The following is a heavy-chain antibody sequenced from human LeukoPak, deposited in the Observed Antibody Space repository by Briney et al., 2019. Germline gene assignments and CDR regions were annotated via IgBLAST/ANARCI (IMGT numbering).Heavy chain of an antibody. Sequence: SETLSLTCTVSGGSISSYYRSWIRQPPGKGLEWIGYIYYSGSNNYNPSLKSRVTISVDTSKNQFSLKLSSVTAADTAVYYCARGEDYYDSSGYLYFDYWGQGTLVTVSS. V-gene: IGHV4-59*01. CDR1: GGSISSYY. D-gene: IGHD3-22*01. CDR2: IYYSGSN. J-gene: IGHJ4*02. CDR3: ARGEDYYDSSGYLYFDY.